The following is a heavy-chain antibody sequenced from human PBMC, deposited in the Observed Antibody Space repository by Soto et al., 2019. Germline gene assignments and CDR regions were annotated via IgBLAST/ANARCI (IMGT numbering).Heavy chain of an antibody. V-gene: IGHV3-23*01. D-gene: IGHD6-13*01. CDR3: AKVSLYSSSWYSTHYYFDY. J-gene: IGHJ4*02. CDR2: ISGSGGST. CDR1: GFTFSSYA. Sequence: QTGGSLRLSCAASGFTFSSYAMSWVRQAPGKGLEWVSAISGSGGSTYYADSVKGRFTISRDNTKNTLYLQMNSLRAEDTAVYYCAKVSLYSSSWYSTHYYFDYWGQGTLVTVSS.